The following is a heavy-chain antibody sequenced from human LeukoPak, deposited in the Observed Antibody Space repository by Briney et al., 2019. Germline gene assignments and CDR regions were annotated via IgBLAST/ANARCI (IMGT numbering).Heavy chain of an antibody. CDR3: ARDFGYASGTYMVY. CDR2: IWSDGRKP. V-gene: IGHV3-30*04. CDR1: GFTFNNYA. J-gene: IGHJ4*02. D-gene: IGHD1-26*01. Sequence: HTGGSLRLSCEASGFTFNNYAMQWVRQGPGRGLEWVAVIWSDGRKPYYADAVKGRFTISRDNSKNTVYMQMNGLRAEDTAMYYCARDFGYASGTYMVYWGQGTLVTVSS.